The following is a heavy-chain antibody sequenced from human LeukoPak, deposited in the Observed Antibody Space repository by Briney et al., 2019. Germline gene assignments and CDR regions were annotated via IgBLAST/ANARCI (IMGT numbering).Heavy chain of an antibody. D-gene: IGHD1-26*01. CDR2: INPNSGGT. J-gene: IGHJ4*02. Sequence: ASVKVSCKASGYTLTGYYMHCVQQAPGPVLDRMQRINPNSGGTNYAQKFQGRVTMTRDTSSSTAYMELSRLRSDDTAVYYCARDMGEVVGAALDYWGQGTLVTVSS. CDR3: ARDMGEVVGAALDY. CDR1: GYTLTGYY. V-gene: IGHV1-2*06.